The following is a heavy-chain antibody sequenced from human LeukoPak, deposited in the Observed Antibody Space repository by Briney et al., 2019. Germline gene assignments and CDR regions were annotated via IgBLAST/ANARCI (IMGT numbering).Heavy chain of an antibody. CDR2: ISYDGSNK. CDR1: GFTFSPYG. CDR3: ARDGGEWELDY. J-gene: IGHJ4*02. D-gene: IGHD1-26*01. Sequence: GGSLRLSCAASGFTFSPYGVHWVRQAPGKGLEWVAVISYDGSNKYYADSVKGRFTISRDNAKNSLYLQMNSLRAEDTAVYYCARDGGEWELDYWGQGTLVTVSS. V-gene: IGHV3-30*03.